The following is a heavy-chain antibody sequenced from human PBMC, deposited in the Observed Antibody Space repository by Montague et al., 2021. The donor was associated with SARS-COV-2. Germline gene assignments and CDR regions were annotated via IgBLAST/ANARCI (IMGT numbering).Heavy chain of an antibody. D-gene: IGHD3-9*01. CDR1: VFSLSTSGMC. CDR3: ARRTYDILTGYDYGMDV. CDR2: IDWDDDK. V-gene: IGHV2-70*11. J-gene: IGHJ6*02. Sequence: PALVKPTQTLTLTCTFSVFSLSTSGMCVSCIRQPPAKALEWLARIDWDDDKYYSTSLKTRLTISKDTSKNQVVLTMTNMDPVDTATYYCARRTYDILTGYDYGMDVWGQGTTVTVSS.